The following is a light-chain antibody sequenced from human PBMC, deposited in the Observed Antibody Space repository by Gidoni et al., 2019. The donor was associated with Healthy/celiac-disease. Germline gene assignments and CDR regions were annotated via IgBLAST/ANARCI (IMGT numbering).Light chain of an antibody. J-gene: IGKJ4*01. CDR1: QSVSSY. V-gene: IGKV3-11*01. CDR2: DAS. CDR3: QQRSNWLLT. Sequence: EIVLTQSPATLSLSPGERATLSCRARQSVSSYLAWYQQKPGQAPRLLIYDASNRATGIPARFSSSGSGADFTLTISSLEPEDFAVYYCQQRSNWLLTFGGGTKVEIK.